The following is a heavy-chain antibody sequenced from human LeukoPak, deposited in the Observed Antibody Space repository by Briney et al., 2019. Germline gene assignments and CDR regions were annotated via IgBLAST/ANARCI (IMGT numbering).Heavy chain of an antibody. J-gene: IGHJ3*02. D-gene: IGHD3-16*02. V-gene: IGHV4-30-4*01. Sequence: SQTLSLTCTVSGGSISSGDYYWSWIRQPPGKGLEWIGYIYYSGSTYYNPSLKSRVTISVDTSKNQFSLKLSSVTAADTAVYYCARESAGTFGGVTVIQDDAFDIWGQGTVVTVSS. CDR2: IYYSGST. CDR3: ARESAGTFGGVTVIQDDAFDI. CDR1: GGSISSGDYY.